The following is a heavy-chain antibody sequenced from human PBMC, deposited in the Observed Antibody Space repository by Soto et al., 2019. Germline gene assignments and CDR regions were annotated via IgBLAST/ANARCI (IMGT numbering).Heavy chain of an antibody. D-gene: IGHD1-1*01. Sequence: SETLSLTCAVSSASVSSNNWWSWVRQPPGRGLEWIGEIYHSGTTSYNPSLKSRVTISVDKSKNQFSLKLNSVTAADTAVYYCARENSGFDPWGQGTLVTVS. CDR2: IYHSGTT. CDR3: ARENSGFDP. V-gene: IGHV4-4*02. CDR1: SASVSSNNW. J-gene: IGHJ5*02.